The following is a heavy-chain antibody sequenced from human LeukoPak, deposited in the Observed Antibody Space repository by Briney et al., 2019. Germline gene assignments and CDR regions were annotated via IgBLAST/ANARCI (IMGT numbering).Heavy chain of an antibody. CDR1: GFTFRGYG. CDR2: IWYDGSNE. Sequence: QSGGSLRLSCAASGFTFRGYGMHWVRQAPGKGLQWVAIIWYDGSNEYYADPVKGRFTISGDNYKNTLYLQMNSLRAEDTAVYYCARVVERGKLYAGSGGIDYWGQGALVTVSS. CDR3: ARVVERGKLYAGSGGIDY. D-gene: IGHD3-10*01. V-gene: IGHV3-33*01. J-gene: IGHJ4*02.